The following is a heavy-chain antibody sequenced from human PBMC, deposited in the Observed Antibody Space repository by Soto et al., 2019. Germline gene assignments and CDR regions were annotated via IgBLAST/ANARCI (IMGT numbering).Heavy chain of an antibody. CDR2: ISSSGSTI. CDR3: ARDRSYSSSSPHYFDY. J-gene: IGHJ4*02. D-gene: IGHD6-6*01. CDR1: GFTFSDYY. V-gene: IGHV3-11*01. Sequence: GGSLRLSCAASGFTFSDYYMIWIRQAPGKGLEWVSYISSSGSTIYYADSVKGRFTISRDNAKNSLYLQMNSLRAEDTAVYYCARDRSYSSSSPHYFDYWGQGTLVTVSS.